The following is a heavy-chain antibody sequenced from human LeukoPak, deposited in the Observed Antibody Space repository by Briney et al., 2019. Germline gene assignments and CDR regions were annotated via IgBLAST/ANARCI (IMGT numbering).Heavy chain of an antibody. Sequence: ASVKVSCKASGYTFTGYYMHWVRQAPGQGLEWMGWINPNSGGTNYAQKFQGRVTMTRDTSISTAYMELSRLRSDDTAVYYCARSIVGATPIDYWGQGTLVTASS. CDR3: ARSIVGATPIDY. CDR1: GYTFTGYY. CDR2: INPNSGGT. J-gene: IGHJ4*02. D-gene: IGHD1-26*01. V-gene: IGHV1-2*02.